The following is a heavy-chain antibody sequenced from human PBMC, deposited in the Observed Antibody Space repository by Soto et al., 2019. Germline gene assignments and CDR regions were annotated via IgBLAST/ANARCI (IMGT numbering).Heavy chain of an antibody. Sequence: ASVKVSCKASGGTFSSYAISWVRQAPGQGLEWMGGTFPMFGKANYAQKFQGRVTISADKSTSTAYMELSSLTSEYTAVYYCATVDISTWIDGMDVWGQGTTVTVSS. CDR3: ATVDISTWIDGMDV. J-gene: IGHJ6*02. D-gene: IGHD6-13*01. V-gene: IGHV1-69*06. CDR2: TFPMFGKA. CDR1: GGTFSSYA.